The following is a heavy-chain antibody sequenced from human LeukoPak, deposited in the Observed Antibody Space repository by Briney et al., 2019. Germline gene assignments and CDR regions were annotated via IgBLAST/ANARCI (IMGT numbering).Heavy chain of an antibody. Sequence: GGSLRLSCVASGFNFDIFAMNWVRQAPGKGLEWVANIKQDGSEKYYVDSVKGRFTIFRDNAKNSLYLQMNSLRAEDTAVYYCARDDYYSSDHWGQGTLVTVSS. CDR2: IKQDGSEK. CDR1: GFNFDIFA. V-gene: IGHV3-7*01. D-gene: IGHD6-13*01. J-gene: IGHJ4*02. CDR3: ARDDYYSSDH.